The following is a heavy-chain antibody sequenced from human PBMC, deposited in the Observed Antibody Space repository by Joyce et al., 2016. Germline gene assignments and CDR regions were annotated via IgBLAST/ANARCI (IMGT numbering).Heavy chain of an antibody. J-gene: IGHJ6*02. CDR2: INHSGST. CDR3: ARGRVRCRTQTCLYYEYYGMDV. Sequence: QVQLQQWGAGLLKPSETLSLTCAVYGGSFSGYYWTWIRQPPGKGREWIGEINHSGSTNYNPSLKSRVTMSVDTSKNQFSLKLSSVTAADTAMYYCARGRVRCRTQTCLYYEYYGMDVWGLGTTVTVSS. D-gene: IGHD4-17*01. V-gene: IGHV4-34*01. CDR1: GGSFSGYY.